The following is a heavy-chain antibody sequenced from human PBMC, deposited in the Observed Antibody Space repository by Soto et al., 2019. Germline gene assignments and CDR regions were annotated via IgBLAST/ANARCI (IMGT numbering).Heavy chain of an antibody. CDR3: ARESEDLTSNFDY. Sequence: LRLSCAASGFTFTRYSMNWVRQAPGKGLEWVSSISSTTNYIYYGDAMKGRFTISRNNAKNSLYLEMNSLRAEDAAVYYCARESEDLTSNFDYWGQGTLVTVSS. J-gene: IGHJ4*02. CDR2: ISSTTNYI. V-gene: IGHV3-21*06. CDR1: GFTFTRYS.